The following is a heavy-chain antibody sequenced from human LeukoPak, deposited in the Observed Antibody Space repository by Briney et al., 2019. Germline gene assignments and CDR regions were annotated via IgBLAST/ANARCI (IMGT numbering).Heavy chain of an antibody. CDR3: ARDAKLGYCSSTSCLGNAFDI. Sequence: GRSLRLSCAASGFTFSSYAMHWVRQAPGKGLEWGAVISYDGSNKYYADSVKGRFTISRDNSKNTLYLQMNSLRAEDTAVYYCARDAKLGYCSSTSCLGNAFDIWGQGTMVTVSS. J-gene: IGHJ3*02. CDR2: ISYDGSNK. V-gene: IGHV3-30*01. D-gene: IGHD2-2*01. CDR1: GFTFSSYA.